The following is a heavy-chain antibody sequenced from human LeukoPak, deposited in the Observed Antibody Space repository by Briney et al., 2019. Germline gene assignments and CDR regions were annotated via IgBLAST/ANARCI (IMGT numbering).Heavy chain of an antibody. CDR1: GFTVNSNY. CDR2: LYNTGNT. D-gene: IGHD6-13*01. Sequence: GGSLRLSCAASGFTVNSNYLSWVRQAPGKGLEWVSTLYNTGNTYYANSVKGRFSISRDNSKNTLFLQMNSLRAEDTAVYYCARLTADGRLYFVDWGPGTLVTVSS. V-gene: IGHV3-53*01. J-gene: IGHJ4*02. CDR3: ARLTADGRLYFVD.